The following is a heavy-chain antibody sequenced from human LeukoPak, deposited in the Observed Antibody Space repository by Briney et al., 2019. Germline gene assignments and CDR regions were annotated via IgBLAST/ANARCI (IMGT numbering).Heavy chain of an antibody. CDR2: IRSKAYGGTT. Sequence: GGSLRLSCTASGFTFGDYAMSWFRQAPGKGLEWVGFIRSKAYGGTTEYAASVKGRFTISRDDSKSIAYLQMNSLKTEDTAVYYCTRRYGDYVNLYNWFDPWGQGTLVTVFS. J-gene: IGHJ5*02. CDR1: GFTFGDYA. V-gene: IGHV3-49*03. D-gene: IGHD4-17*01. CDR3: TRRYGDYVNLYNWFDP.